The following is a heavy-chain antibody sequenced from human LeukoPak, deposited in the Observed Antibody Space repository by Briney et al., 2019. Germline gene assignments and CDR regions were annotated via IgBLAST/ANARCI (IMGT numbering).Heavy chain of an antibody. Sequence: GASVKVSCKASGYTFTSYDINWVRQATGQGLEWMGWMNPNSGNTGYAQKFQGRVTMTRNTSISTAYMELSSLRSEDTAVYYCASAVWFGESEAANWFDPWGQGTLVTVSS. V-gene: IGHV1-8*01. J-gene: IGHJ5*02. CDR3: ASAVWFGESEAANWFDP. D-gene: IGHD3-10*01. CDR2: MNPNSGNT. CDR1: GYTFTSYD.